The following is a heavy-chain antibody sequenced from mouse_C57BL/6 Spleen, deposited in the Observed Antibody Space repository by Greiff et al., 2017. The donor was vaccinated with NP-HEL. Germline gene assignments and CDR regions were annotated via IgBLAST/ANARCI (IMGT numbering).Heavy chain of an antibody. Sequence: VKLQQPGAELVRPGTSVKLSCKASGYTFTSYWMHWVKQRPGQGLEWIGVIDPSDSYTNYNQKFKGKATLTVDTSSSTAYTQLSSLTSEDSAVYYCARSGTSFDYWGQGTTLTVSS. CDR3: ARSGTSFDY. J-gene: IGHJ2*01. V-gene: IGHV1-59*01. CDR2: IDPSDSYT. D-gene: IGHD3-1*01. CDR1: GYTFTSYW.